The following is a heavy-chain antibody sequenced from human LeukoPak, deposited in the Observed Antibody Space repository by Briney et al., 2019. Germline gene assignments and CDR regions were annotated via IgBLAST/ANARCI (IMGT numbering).Heavy chain of an antibody. CDR3: AILPGYSSGWYEVNY. CDR1: GFTVSSNY. CDR2: IYSGGFT. V-gene: IGHV3-53*01. D-gene: IGHD6-13*01. J-gene: IGHJ4*02. Sequence: PGGSLRLSCAASGFTVSSNYMSWVRQAPGKGLEWVSIIYSGGFTYYAGSVKGRFTISRDTSKNTLYLQMNSPRAEDTAVYYCAILPGYSSGWYEVNYWGQGTLVTVSS.